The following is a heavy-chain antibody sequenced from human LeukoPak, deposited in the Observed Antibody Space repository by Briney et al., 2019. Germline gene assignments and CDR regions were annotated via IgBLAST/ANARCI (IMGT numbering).Heavy chain of an antibody. J-gene: IGHJ4*02. Sequence: GASVTVSCKASGYTFTSYGISWVRQAPGQGLEWMGWISAYNGNTNYAQKLQGRVTMTTDTSTSTAYMELTSLRSDDTAVYYCPRHHYGGNPGDYWGQGTLVTVSS. CDR3: PRHHYGGNPGDY. V-gene: IGHV1-18*01. CDR2: ISAYNGNT. D-gene: IGHD4-23*01. CDR1: GYTFTSYG.